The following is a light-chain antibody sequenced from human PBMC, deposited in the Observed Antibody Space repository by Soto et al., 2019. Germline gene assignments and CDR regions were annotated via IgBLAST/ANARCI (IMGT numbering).Light chain of an antibody. V-gene: IGKV3-11*01. CDR2: DAS. J-gene: IGKJ1*01. CDR3: QQRGNRPPWT. Sequence: EIVLTQSPSTLSLSPGERATLSCRASQSVSSYLACYQQKPGQAPRLLIYDASNRATGIPARFSGSGSGTDFTLTISSLEPEDVAVYYCQQRGNRPPWTFGQGTKVDIK. CDR1: QSVSSY.